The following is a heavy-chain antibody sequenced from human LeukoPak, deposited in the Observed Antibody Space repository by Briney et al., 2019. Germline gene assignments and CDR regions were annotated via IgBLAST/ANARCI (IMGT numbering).Heavy chain of an antibody. CDR3: ARAPWLLNWFDP. D-gene: IGHD3-9*01. V-gene: IGHV4-38-2*01. J-gene: IGHJ5*02. CDR1: SYSISSGYY. Sequence: SETLSLTCAVSSYSISSGYYWGWIRQPPGKGLEWIGSIYHSGSTYYNTSLESRVTISVDTSKNQFSLKLSSVTAADTAVYYCARAPWLLNWFDPWGQGTLVTVSS. CDR2: IYHSGST.